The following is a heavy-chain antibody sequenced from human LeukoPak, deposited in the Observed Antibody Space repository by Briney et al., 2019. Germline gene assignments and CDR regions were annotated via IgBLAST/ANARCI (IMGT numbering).Heavy chain of an antibody. V-gene: IGHV3-23*01. J-gene: IGHJ3*02. CDR2: IRSSGDGK. CDR1: GFTFSSYA. CDR3: TEDGSGSYPDAFDI. D-gene: IGHD3-10*01. Sequence: GGSLRLSCAASGFTFSSYAMSWVRQAPGRGLEGVSAIRSSGDGKYYANSVKGRFIISRDNTKNTLYLQMNSLVAEDAAVYYCTEDGSGSYPDAFDIWGQGTMVTVSS.